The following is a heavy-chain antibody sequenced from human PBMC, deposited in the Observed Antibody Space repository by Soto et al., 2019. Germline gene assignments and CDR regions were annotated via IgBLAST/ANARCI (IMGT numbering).Heavy chain of an antibody. CDR3: AKDRSSTSCYAFDY. V-gene: IGHV3-23*01. Sequence: GGSLRLSCAASGFTFRSYAMSWVRQAPGKGLEWVSAIGGSSGSTDYADSVKGRFTISRDNSKNTLFLQMNSLRAEDTAVYYCAKDRSSTSCYAFDYWGQGSLVTVSS. D-gene: IGHD2-2*01. J-gene: IGHJ4*02. CDR1: GFTFRSYA. CDR2: IGGSSGST.